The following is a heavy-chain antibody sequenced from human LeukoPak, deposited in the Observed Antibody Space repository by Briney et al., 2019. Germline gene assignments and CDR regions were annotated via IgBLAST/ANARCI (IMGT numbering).Heavy chain of an antibody. V-gene: IGHV4-4*07. J-gene: IGHJ4*02. CDR2: IYTSGST. CDR1: GASISSYY. CDR3: ARDRYYYDSSGYLLDY. D-gene: IGHD3-22*01. Sequence: RSSETLSLTCTVSGASISSYYWSWIRQPAGKGLEWIGRIYTSGSTNYNPSLKSRVTMSVDTSKNQFSLKLSSVTAADTAVYYCARDRYYYDSSGYLLDYWGQGTLVTVSS.